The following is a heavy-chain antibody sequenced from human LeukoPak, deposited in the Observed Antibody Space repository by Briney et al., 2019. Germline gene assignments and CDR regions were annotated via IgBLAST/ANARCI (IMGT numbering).Heavy chain of an antibody. J-gene: IGHJ6*03. Sequence: PGGSLRLSCAASGFTFSSYAMSWVRQAPGKGLEWVSGISGSGGSTYYADSVKGRFTISRDNSKNTLYLQMNSLRAEDTAVYYCAKAGLGILYSYYMDVWGKGTTVTVSS. CDR3: AKAGLGILYSYYMDV. D-gene: IGHD2-15*01. CDR2: ISGSGGST. V-gene: IGHV3-23*01. CDR1: GFTFSSYA.